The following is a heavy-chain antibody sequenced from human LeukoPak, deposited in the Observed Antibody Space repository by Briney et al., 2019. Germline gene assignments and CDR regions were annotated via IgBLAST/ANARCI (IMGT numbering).Heavy chain of an antibody. V-gene: IGHV3-49*04. CDR1: GFTFSNYV. CDR3: TRATDYSDSSGYYYFFDS. CDR2: IRSKPYGGTT. J-gene: IGHJ4*02. D-gene: IGHD3-22*01. Sequence: GGSLRLSCAASGFTFSNYVMSWVRQAPGKGLEWVGFIRSKPYGGTTEYAASVKGRFTISRDESKSIAYLHMNSLKSEDTAVYFCTRATDYSDSSGYYYFFDSWGQGTLVTVSS.